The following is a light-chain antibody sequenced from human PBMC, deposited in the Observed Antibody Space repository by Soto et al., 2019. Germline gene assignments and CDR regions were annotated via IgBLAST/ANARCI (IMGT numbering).Light chain of an antibody. J-gene: IGKJ4*01. CDR1: QNIGSH. V-gene: IGKV3-11*01. CDR3: QQRTNSRLT. Sequence: EVVLTQSPATLSLSPGERVTLSCRASQNIGSHLTWYQQKPGQAPRLLIYDTFNRATGIPARFSGSGSGTDVTLSISSLEPEDFALYYCQQRTNSRLTFGGGTKVEIK. CDR2: DTF.